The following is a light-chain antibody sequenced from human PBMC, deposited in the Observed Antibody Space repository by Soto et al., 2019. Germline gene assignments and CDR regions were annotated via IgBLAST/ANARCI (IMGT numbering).Light chain of an antibody. CDR3: QSYDSSLSGSV. Sequence: QSVLTQPPSVSGAPGQRVTISCTGSSSNIGAGYDVHWYQQLPGTAPKLLIYGNSNRPSGVPDRFSGSKSGTSGSLAITGLQAEDQADYHCQSYDSSLSGSVFGGGTKVTVL. CDR1: SSNIGAGYD. CDR2: GNS. J-gene: IGLJ2*01. V-gene: IGLV1-40*01.